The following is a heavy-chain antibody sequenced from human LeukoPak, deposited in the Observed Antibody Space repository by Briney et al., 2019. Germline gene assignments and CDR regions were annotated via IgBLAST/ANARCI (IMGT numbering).Heavy chain of an antibody. D-gene: IGHD3-10*02. CDR3: ARHPLKAYVSDWFDP. Sequence: SETLSLTCTVSGDSISSGGYYWSWIRQPPGKGLEWIASIFYSGSTYHNPSLKSRVTISVDTSKSQFSLKLSSVTAADTAVYFCARHPLKAYVSDWFDPWGQGTLVTVSS. J-gene: IGHJ5*02. CDR2: IFYSGST. V-gene: IGHV4-39*01. CDR1: GDSISSGGYY.